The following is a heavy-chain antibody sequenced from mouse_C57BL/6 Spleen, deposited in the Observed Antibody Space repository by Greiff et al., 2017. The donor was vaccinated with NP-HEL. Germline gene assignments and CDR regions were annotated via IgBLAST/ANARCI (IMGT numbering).Heavy chain of an antibody. CDR3: ARGGSSLDY. CDR1: GFNIKNTY. V-gene: IGHV14-3*01. D-gene: IGHD1-1*01. J-gene: IGHJ2*01. Sequence: ASVKLSFPSSGFNIKNTYPPPVKQRPEQGASCLRRIDPAHPNTKYAPKFPRKATITADTSSNTAYLQLSSLTSEDTAIYYCARGGSSLDYWGQGTTLTVS. CDR2: IDPAHPNT.